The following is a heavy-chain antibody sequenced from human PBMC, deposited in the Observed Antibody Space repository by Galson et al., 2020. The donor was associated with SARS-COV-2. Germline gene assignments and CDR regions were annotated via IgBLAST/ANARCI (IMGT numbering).Heavy chain of an antibody. V-gene: IGHV4-39*07. J-gene: IGHJ4*02. CDR3: ARDRDSSGYYYVGFDY. CDR2: IYYSGST. Sequence: SETLSLTCTVSGGSISSSSYYWGWIRQPPGKGLEWIGSIYYSGSTYYNPSLKSRVTISVDTSKNQFSLKLSSVTAADTAVYYCARDRDSSGYYYVGFDYWGQGTLVTVSS. D-gene: IGHD3-22*01. CDR1: GGSISSSSYY.